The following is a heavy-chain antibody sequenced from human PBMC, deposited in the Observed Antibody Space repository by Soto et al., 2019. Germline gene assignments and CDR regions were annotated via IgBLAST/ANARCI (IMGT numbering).Heavy chain of an antibody. V-gene: IGHV4-31*03. CDR2: IYYSGST. CDR3: ARDLYYDSSGYPGWDV. Sequence: SDSLSITCPVSGRSLRSGCYYLGWPRPHPGKGLEWIGYIYYSGSTYYNPSLKSRVTISVDTSKNQFSLKLSSVTAADTAVYYCARDLYYDSSGYPGWDVWGQGTTVTVSS. D-gene: IGHD3-22*01. CDR1: GRSLRSGCYY. J-gene: IGHJ6*01.